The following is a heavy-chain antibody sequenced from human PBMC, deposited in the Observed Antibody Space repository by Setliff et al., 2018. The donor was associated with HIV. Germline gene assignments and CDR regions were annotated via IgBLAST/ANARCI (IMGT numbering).Heavy chain of an antibody. Sequence: SVKVSCKASGGTFSSYAISWARQAPGQGLEWMGGIIPILGIANYAQKFQGRVTITADKSTSTAYLELSSLRSEDTAVYYCARDTSRYSGYDYPPNYYYYCMDVWGQGTTVTVSS. J-gene: IGHJ6*02. D-gene: IGHD5-12*01. CDR1: GGTFSSYA. V-gene: IGHV1-69*10. CDR2: IIPILGIA. CDR3: ARDTSRYSGYDYPPNYYYYCMDV.